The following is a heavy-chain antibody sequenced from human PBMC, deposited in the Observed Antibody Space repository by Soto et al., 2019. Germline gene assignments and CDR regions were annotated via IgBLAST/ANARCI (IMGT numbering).Heavy chain of an antibody. D-gene: IGHD3-22*01. CDR1: GYTFASYG. CDR2: ISTYNGNT. J-gene: IGHJ2*01. V-gene: IGHV1-18*01. CDR3: AKVGSYYEQFDHWYFDL. Sequence: ASVKVSCKASGYTFASYGISWVRQAPGQGLEWMGWISTYNGNTNYAQKLQGRVTMTTDTSTSTAYMELRSLRSDDTAVYYCAKVGSYYEQFDHWYFDLWGRGTLVTVSS.